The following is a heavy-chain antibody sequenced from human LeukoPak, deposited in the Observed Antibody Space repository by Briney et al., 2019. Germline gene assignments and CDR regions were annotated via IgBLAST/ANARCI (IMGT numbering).Heavy chain of an antibody. CDR3: ARNTRTSFDI. J-gene: IGHJ4*02. Sequence: GGSLRLSCAASGFTFSSYGMHWVRQAPGKGLEWVAVISYDGSNKYYADSVKGRFTISRDNAKNTLYLQMNSLRAEDTAVYYRARNTRTSFDIWGQGTLVTVSS. V-gene: IGHV3-30*03. D-gene: IGHD2-2*01. CDR1: GFTFSSYG. CDR2: ISYDGSNK.